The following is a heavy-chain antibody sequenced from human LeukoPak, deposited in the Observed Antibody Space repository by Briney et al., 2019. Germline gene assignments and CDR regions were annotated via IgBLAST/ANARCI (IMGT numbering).Heavy chain of an antibody. CDR1: GFTFSNYA. CDR3: AKYSDGPKY. CDR2: MTGTGGST. D-gene: IGHD4-17*01. Sequence: GGSLRLSCAASGFTFSNYAMSWVRQAPGKGLEWVSAMTGTGGSTYYADSVKGRFTISRDNSKSTLYLQMKSLRAEDTAVYYCAKYSDGPKYWGQGTLVTVSS. J-gene: IGHJ4*02. V-gene: IGHV3-23*01.